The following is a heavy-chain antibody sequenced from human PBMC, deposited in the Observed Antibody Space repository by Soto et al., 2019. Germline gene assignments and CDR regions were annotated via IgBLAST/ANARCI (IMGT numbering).Heavy chain of an antibody. Sequence: GASVKVSCKASGFTFTSSAVQWVRQARGQRLEWIGWIVVGSGNTNYAQSLQERVTITRDMSTSTAYMELSSLRSEDTAVYYCADNYSYGPLFDFWGQGTLVTVSS. V-gene: IGHV1-58*01. D-gene: IGHD5-18*01. CDR1: GFTFTSSA. J-gene: IGHJ4*02. CDR3: ADNYSYGPLFDF. CDR2: IVVGSGNT.